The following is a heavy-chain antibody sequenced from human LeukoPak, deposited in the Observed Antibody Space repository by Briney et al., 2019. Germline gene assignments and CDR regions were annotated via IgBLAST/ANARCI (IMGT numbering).Heavy chain of an antibody. CDR3: AYQGGYYDGATYYYMDV. Sequence: SETLSLTCTVSGGSISSSSYYWGWIRQPPGKGLEWIGSIYHSGSTYYNPSLKSRVTIAVETSKNQFSLKLSSVTAADTAVYYCAYQGGYYDGATYYYMDVWGKGTTVTVSS. CDR2: IYHSGST. D-gene: IGHD3-22*01. J-gene: IGHJ6*03. V-gene: IGHV4-39*07. CDR1: GGSISSSSYY.